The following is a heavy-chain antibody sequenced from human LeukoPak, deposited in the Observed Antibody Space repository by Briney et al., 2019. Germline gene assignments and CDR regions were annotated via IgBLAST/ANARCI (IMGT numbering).Heavy chain of an antibody. V-gene: IGHV1-18*01. CDR3: AREGYCSGGSCYDY. J-gene: IGHJ4*02. CDR1: GYTFTGYG. D-gene: IGHD2-15*01. Sequence: ASVKVSCKASGYTFTGYGISWVRQAPGQGLEWVGWISAYNGNTNYAQKLQGRVTMTTDTSTSTAYMGLRSLRSDDTAVYYCAREGYCSGGSCYDYWGQGTLVTVSS. CDR2: ISAYNGNT.